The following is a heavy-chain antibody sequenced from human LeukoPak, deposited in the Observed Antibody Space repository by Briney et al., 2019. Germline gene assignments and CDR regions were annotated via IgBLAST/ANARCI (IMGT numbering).Heavy chain of an antibody. CDR1: GFTFGSYW. Sequence: PGGSLRLSCAASGFTFGSYWMSWVRQAPGKGLEWVANIKQDGSEKYYVDSVKGRFTISRDNAKNSLYQQMNSLRAEDTAVYYCARDRPRYCSGITCPLDYWGQGTLVTVSS. J-gene: IGHJ4*02. V-gene: IGHV3-7*03. D-gene: IGHD2-15*01. CDR3: ARDRPRYCSGITCPLDY. CDR2: IKQDGSEK.